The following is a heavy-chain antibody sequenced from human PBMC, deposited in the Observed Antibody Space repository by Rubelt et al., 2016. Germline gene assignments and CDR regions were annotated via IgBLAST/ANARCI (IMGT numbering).Heavy chain of an antibody. D-gene: IGHD6-6*01. CDR2: ISAYNGNT. V-gene: IGHV1-18*01. CDR1: GYTFTSYG. J-gene: IGHJ2*01. Sequence: QVQLVQSGAEVKKPGASVKVSCKASGYTFTSYGISWVRQAPGQGLEWMGWISAYNGNTHYAQKAEGRVTMTTETATSTAYMELRSLRSDDTAVYYCARDRIRIAARQGWYFDLWGRGTLVTVSS. CDR3: ARDRIRIAARQGWYFDL.